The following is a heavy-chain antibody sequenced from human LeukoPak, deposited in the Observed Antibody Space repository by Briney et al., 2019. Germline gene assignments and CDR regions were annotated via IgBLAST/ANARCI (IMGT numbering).Heavy chain of an antibody. V-gene: IGHV4-61*02. Sequence: SQTLSLTCTVSGGSISSGSYYWSWIRQPAGKGLEWIGRIYTSGSTNYNPSLKSRVTISVDTSKNQFSLKLSSVTAADTAVYYCARVKLGYCSSTSCYYYYYYYMDVWGKGTTVTVSS. D-gene: IGHD2-2*01. CDR1: GGSISSGSYY. J-gene: IGHJ6*03. CDR2: IYTSGST. CDR3: ARVKLGYCSSTSCYYYYYYYMDV.